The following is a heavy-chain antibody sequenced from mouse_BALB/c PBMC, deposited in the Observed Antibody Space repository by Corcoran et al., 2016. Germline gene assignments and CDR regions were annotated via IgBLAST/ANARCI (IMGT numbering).Heavy chain of an antibody. V-gene: IGHV8-12*01. D-gene: IGHD4-1*01. CDR2: IYWDDDK. J-gene: IGHJ2*01. CDR1: GFSLSTSGMG. Sequence: QVTLKESGPGILQPSQTLSLTCSFSGFSLSTSGMGVSWIRQPSGKGLEWLAHIYWDDDKRYNPSLKSRLTISKDTSRNQVFLKSTSVDTADTATYYCARTGTYFDYWGQGTTLTVSS. CDR3: ARTGTYFDY.